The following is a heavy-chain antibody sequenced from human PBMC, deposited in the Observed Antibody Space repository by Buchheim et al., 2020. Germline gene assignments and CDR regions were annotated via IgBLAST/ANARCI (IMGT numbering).Heavy chain of an antibody. J-gene: IGHJ6*02. D-gene: IGHD4-17*01. Sequence: QVQLVQSGAEVKKPGSSVKVSCKASGGTFSSYAISWVRQAPGQGLEWMGGIIPIFGTANYAQKFQGRVTITADESTSTAYMELSSLRSEDTAVYYCARVNPGPTVSGYYYYYYGMDVWGQGTT. CDR2: IIPIFGTA. CDR1: GGTFSSYA. CDR3: ARVNPGPTVSGYYYYYYGMDV. V-gene: IGHV1-69*01.